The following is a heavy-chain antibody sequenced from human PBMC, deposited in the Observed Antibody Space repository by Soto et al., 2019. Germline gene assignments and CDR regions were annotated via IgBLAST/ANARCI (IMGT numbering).Heavy chain of an antibody. CDR1: GGSFSGYY. Sequence: QVQLQQWGAGLLKPSDTLSLTCAVYGGSFSGYYWSWIRQPPGKGLEWIGEINHSGSTNYNPSLKNRVTISVDTSKNQFSLTLSSVTAADTPVYYRARVNGRYYYGMDVWGQGTTVTVSS. CDR2: INHSGST. CDR3: ARVNGRYYYGMDV. J-gene: IGHJ6*02. D-gene: IGHD1-1*01. V-gene: IGHV4-34*01.